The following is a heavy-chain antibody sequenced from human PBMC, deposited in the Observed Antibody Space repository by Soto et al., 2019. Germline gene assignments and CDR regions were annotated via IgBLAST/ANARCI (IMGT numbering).Heavy chain of an antibody. V-gene: IGHV3-23*01. CDR1: GFTFSSYA. Sequence: EVQLLESGGGLVQPGGSLRLSCAASGFTFSSYAMSWVRQAPGKGLEWVSAISGSGGSTYYADSVKGRFTISRDNSKNTLNLQMNSLRAEDTAVYYCAKLPGIAVAEEYWGEGTLVSVSS. CDR3: AKLPGIAVAEEY. J-gene: IGHJ4*02. CDR2: ISGSGGST. D-gene: IGHD6-19*01.